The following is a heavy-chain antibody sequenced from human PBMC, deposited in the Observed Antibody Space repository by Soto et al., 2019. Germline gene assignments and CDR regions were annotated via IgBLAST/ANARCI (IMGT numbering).Heavy chain of an antibody. J-gene: IGHJ5*02. CDR1: GFSLIFYLVR. V-gene: IGHV2-5*01. D-gene: IGHD3-22*01. Sequence: GSGPTLVNPTQTLTLTFSFSGFSLIFYLVRVIWFRQPPGETLEWLALIHWNDDKRYSPYLKSRLTITKDTSKNQVVLTLTNLDPLDTGTYFCAHTKDSSGFLTSWGQGILVTVSS. CDR3: AHTKDSSGFLTS. CDR2: IHWNDDK.